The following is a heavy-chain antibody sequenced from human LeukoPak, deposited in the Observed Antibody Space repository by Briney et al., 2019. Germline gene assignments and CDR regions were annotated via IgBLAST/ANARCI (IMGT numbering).Heavy chain of an antibody. CDR2: ISSDGSNK. D-gene: IGHD3-10*01. J-gene: IGHJ4*02. Sequence: GGSLRLSCAASGFTFSSYDMHWVRQAPGKGLEWVAVISSDGSNKKYADSVKGRFTTSRDNSKNTLYLQVNSLRAEDTTTYYCARGSKWFGELIRRGEYYFDYWGQGTLVTVSS. CDR1: GFTFSSYD. CDR3: ARGSKWFGELIRRGEYYFDY. V-gene: IGHV3-30*03.